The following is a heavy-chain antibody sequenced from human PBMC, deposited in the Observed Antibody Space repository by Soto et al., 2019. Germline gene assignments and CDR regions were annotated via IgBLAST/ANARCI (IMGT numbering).Heavy chain of an antibody. CDR1: GFTFSSYS. D-gene: IGHD5-18*01. CDR3: ATEIQIWSIHVY. Sequence: GGSLRLSCAASGFTFSSYSMNWVRQAPGKGLEWDSSISSSSSYIYYADSVKGRFTISRDNAKNSLYMQMNSLRAEDRAVYDCATEIQIWSIHVYWGEGTLVTV. CDR2: ISSSSSYI. V-gene: IGHV3-21*01. J-gene: IGHJ4*02.